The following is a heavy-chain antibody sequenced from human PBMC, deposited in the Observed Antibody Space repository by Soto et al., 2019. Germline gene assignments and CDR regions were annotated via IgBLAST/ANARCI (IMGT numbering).Heavy chain of an antibody. V-gene: IGHV1-18*01. CDR2: ISAYNGNT. CDR1: GYIFTNYD. J-gene: IGHJ4*02. CDR3: ARGADGDY. D-gene: IGHD6-25*01. Sequence: QVQMVQSGPEVKKPGASVKVSCQASGYIFTNYDITWVRQAPGQGLEWVGWISAYNGNTHFAQKLQDRVTLTTDTSTSTAYMELSSLGSDDTGVYYCARGADGDYWGQGTLVTVSS.